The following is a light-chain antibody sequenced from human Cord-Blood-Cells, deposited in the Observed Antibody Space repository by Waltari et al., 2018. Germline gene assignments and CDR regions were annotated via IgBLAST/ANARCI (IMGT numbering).Light chain of an antibody. J-gene: IGKJ2*01. CDR3: MQALQTPEYT. CDR2: LGS. CDR1: QSLLHSNGYYY. Sequence: IVMTQSPLSLPLTPGEPASISCRSSQSLLHSNGYYYLDWYLQKPGQSPQLLIYLGSNRASGVPDMFSGSGSGTDFTLKISRVEAEDVGVYYCMQALQTPEYTFGQGTKLEIK. V-gene: IGKV2-28*01.